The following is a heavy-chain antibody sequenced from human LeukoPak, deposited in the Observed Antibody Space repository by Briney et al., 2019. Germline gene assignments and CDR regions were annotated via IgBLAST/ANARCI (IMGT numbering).Heavy chain of an antibody. CDR3: ARGPSGYHNT. CDR2: IIPIFGTA. Sequence: ASVKVSCKASGGTFSSYAISWVRQAPGQGLEWMGGIIPIFGTANYAQKFQGRVTITADKSTSTAYMELSSLRAEDTAVYYCARGPSGYHNTGGQGTLVTVSS. D-gene: IGHD5-12*01. CDR1: GGTFSSYA. J-gene: IGHJ4*02. V-gene: IGHV1-69*06.